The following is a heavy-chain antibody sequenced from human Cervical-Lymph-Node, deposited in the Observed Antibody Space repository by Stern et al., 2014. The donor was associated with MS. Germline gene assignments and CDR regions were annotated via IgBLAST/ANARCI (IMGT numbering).Heavy chain of an antibody. J-gene: IGHJ4*01. CDR1: GYTFTGYF. Sequence: QVQLVESGAEVKKPGASVKVSCKASGYTFTGYFMHWVRQAPGQGLEWMGRIHPHSGGTEDARKVRGRVPRTRGPAVSTCELELGRLRSDDKAVYYCARSAIEIAAPGHFDYWAHGTLVTVSS. D-gene: IGHD6-13*01. V-gene: IGHV1-2*06. CDR3: ARSAIEIAAPGHFDY. CDR2: IHPHSGGT.